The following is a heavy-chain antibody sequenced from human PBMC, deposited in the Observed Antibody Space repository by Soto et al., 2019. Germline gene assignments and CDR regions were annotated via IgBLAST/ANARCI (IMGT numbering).Heavy chain of an antibody. D-gene: IGHD2-21*02. CDR1: GFTFSSYA. Sequence: QVQLVESGGGVVQSGRSLRLSCAASGFTFSSYAMHWVRQAPGKGLEWVAVISYDGSNKYYADSVKGRFTISRDNSKNTLYLQMNSLRAEDTAVYYCARDRTVVVTAIGDAFDIWGQGTMVTVSS. CDR2: ISYDGSNK. J-gene: IGHJ3*02. V-gene: IGHV3-30-3*01. CDR3: ARDRTVVVTAIGDAFDI.